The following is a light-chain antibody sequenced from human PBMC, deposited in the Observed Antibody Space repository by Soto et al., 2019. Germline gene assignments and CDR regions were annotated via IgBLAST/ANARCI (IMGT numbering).Light chain of an antibody. CDR2: DAS. V-gene: IGKV1-5*01. CDR3: QQYHDYPIT. J-gene: IGKJ5*01. CDR1: RAINGW. Sequence: DIQMTQSPSTLSAYVGDRVTITCRASRAINGWLAWYQQKPGKAPKLLIYDASSLQSGVTSRLSGSGSGTEFTLTISSLQPDDFATYYCQQYHDYPITFGQGTRLENK.